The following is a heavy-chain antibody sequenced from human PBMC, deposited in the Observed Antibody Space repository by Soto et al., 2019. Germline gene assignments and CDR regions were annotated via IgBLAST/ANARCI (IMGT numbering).Heavy chain of an antibody. CDR2: IIPIFGTA. D-gene: IGHD6-19*01. V-gene: IGHV1-69*01. Sequence: QVQLVQSGAEVKKPGSSVKVSCKASGGTFSSYAISWVRQAPGQGLEWMGGIIPIFGTANYAQKFQGRVTITADESTSTAYMELSRLRSEDTAVYYCARSSGWESSYYFDYWGQGTLVTVSS. CDR1: GGTFSSYA. J-gene: IGHJ4*02. CDR3: ARSSGWESSYYFDY.